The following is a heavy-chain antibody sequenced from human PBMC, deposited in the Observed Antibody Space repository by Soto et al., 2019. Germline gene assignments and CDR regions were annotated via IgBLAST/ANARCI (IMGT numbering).Heavy chain of an antibody. CDR2: IYHSGST. CDR3: ARDAPGGYDFPPYYYGMDV. J-gene: IGHJ6*02. V-gene: IGHV4-4*02. D-gene: IGHD5-12*01. Sequence: SETLSLTCAVSGGSISSSNWWSWVRQPPGKGLEWIGEIYHSGSTNYNPSLKSRVTISVDKSKNQFSLKLSSVAAADTAVYYCARDAPGGYDFPPYYYGMDVWGQGTTVTVSS. CDR1: GGSISSSNW.